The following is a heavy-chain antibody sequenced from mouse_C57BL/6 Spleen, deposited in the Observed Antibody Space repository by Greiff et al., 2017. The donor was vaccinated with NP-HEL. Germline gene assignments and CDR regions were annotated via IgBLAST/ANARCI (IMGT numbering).Heavy chain of an antibody. CDR2: INPNYGTT. CDR3: ARSDGYYPYYAMDY. Sequence: HLVESGPELVKPGASVKISCKASGYSFTDYNMNWVKQSNGKSLEWIGVINPNYGTTSYNQKFKGKATLTVDQSSSTAYMQLNSLTSEDSAVYYCARSDGYYPYYAMDYWGKGTSVTVSS. V-gene: IGHV1-39*01. D-gene: IGHD2-3*01. J-gene: IGHJ4*01. CDR1: GYSFTDYN.